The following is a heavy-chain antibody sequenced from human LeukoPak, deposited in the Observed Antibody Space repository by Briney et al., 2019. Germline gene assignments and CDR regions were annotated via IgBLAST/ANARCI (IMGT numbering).Heavy chain of an antibody. CDR3: ARDPREYYYDS. Sequence: SETLSLTCAVYGGSFSGYYWSWIRQPPGKGLEWIGEINHSGSTNYNPSLKSRVTISVDTSKNQFSLKLSSVTAADTAVYYCARDPREYYYDSWGQGTLVTVSS. D-gene: IGHD3-22*01. CDR1: GGSFSGYY. J-gene: IGHJ4*02. V-gene: IGHV4-34*01. CDR2: INHSGST.